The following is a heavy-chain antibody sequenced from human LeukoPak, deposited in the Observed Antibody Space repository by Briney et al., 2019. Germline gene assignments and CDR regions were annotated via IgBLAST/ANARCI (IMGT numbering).Heavy chain of an antibody. CDR3: ARGNYYGQDY. Sequence: GGSLRLSCGASGFTFSSYLMHLVRQAPGKRLVWISRINSDGSTTSYADSVKGRFTISRDNAKHTLYLPMNSLRAEDTAVYYCARGNYYGQDYWGQGTLVTVSS. D-gene: IGHD3-10*01. CDR2: INSDGSTT. V-gene: IGHV3-74*01. J-gene: IGHJ4*02. CDR1: GFTFSSYL.